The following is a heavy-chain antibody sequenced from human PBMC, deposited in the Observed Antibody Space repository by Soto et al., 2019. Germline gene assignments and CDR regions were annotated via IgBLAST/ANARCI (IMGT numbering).Heavy chain of an antibody. D-gene: IGHD6-19*01. Sequence: PGGSLRLSCAASGFTFSHYYMSWIRQAPGKGLEWVSYISSSGSTIYYADSVKGRFTISRDNAKNSLYLQMNSLRDEDTAGYYCATGYSSGWYGAFDYWGQGTLVTVSS. CDR1: GFTFSHYY. CDR3: ATGYSSGWYGAFDY. CDR2: ISSSGSTI. V-gene: IGHV3-11*01. J-gene: IGHJ4*02.